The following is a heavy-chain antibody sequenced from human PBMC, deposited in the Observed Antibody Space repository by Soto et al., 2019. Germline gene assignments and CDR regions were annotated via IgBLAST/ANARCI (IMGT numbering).Heavy chain of an antibody. J-gene: IGHJ4*02. D-gene: IGHD6-13*01. V-gene: IGHV4-34*01. Sequence: QVQLQQWGAGLLKPSETLSLTCAVYGGSFSGYYWSWIRQPPGKGLEWIGEINHSGSTNYNPSLKSRVTISVDASKNQFSLRLSSVTAADKAVYYCAGGGGELAEAGPDYWGQGTLVTVSS. CDR2: INHSGST. CDR1: GGSFSGYY. CDR3: AGGGGELAEAGPDY.